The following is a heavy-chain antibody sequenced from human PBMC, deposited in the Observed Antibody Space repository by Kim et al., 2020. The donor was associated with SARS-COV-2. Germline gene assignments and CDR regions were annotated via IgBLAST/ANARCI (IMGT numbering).Heavy chain of an antibody. J-gene: IGHJ4*02. CDR3: VRHHYGDNYFDY. D-gene: IGHD4-17*01. CDR2: T. Sequence: TAYAASVKDRLPISRDDSENTAYLHMSSLRTEDTAVYYCVRHHYGDNYFDYWGQGTLVTVSS. V-gene: IGHV3-73*01.